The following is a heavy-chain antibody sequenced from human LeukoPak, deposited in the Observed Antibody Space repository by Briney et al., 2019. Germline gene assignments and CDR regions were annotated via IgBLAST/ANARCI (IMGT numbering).Heavy chain of an antibody. D-gene: IGHD2-2*01. V-gene: IGHV5-51*01. Sequence: GESLKISCKGSGYSFTSYWIGWVRQMPGKGLEWMGIIYPGDSDTRYSPSFQGQVTISADKSISTAYLQWSSLKASDTAMYYCARHRRYCSSTSFYLNWFDPWGQGTLVTVSS. CDR3: ARHRRYCSSTSFYLNWFDP. CDR1: GYSFTSYW. CDR2: IYPGDSDT. J-gene: IGHJ5*02.